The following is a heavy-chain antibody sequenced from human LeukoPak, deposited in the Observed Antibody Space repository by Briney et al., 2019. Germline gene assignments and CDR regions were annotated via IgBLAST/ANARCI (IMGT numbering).Heavy chain of an antibody. D-gene: IGHD3-10*01. CDR3: AKDYEPLLGVQRWGDWFDP. CDR1: GYSISSGYY. Sequence: SETLSLTCTVSGYSISSGYYWGWIRQPPGKGLEWIGSIYHSGSTYYNPSLKSRVTISVDTSKNQFSLKLSSVTAADTAVYYCAKDYEPLLGVQRWGDWFDPWGQGTLVTVAS. V-gene: IGHV4-38-2*02. J-gene: IGHJ5*02. CDR2: IYHSGST.